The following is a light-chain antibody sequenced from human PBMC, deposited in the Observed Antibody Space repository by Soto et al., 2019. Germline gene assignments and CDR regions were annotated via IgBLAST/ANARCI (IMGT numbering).Light chain of an antibody. J-gene: IGKJ3*01. V-gene: IGKV3-20*01. Sequence: EIVLTQSPGTLSLSPGERATLSCRASQSVRNNYLAWYQQKHGQAPRLLIYAASSRATGIPDRFSGSASGTDFTLTISRLEPEDFAVYYCQQYGSSPFTFGPGTKVDIK. CDR2: AAS. CDR1: QSVRNNY. CDR3: QQYGSSPFT.